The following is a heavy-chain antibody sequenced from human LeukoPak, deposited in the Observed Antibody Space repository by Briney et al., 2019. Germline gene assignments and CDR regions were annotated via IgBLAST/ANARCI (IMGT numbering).Heavy chain of an antibody. CDR3: AKLGRDGYNSARFDY. Sequence: GGSLRLSCAASGFTFSSYGMHWVRQAPGKGLEWVAVISYDGSNKYYADSVKGRFTISRDNSKNTLYLQMNSLRAEDTAVYYCAKLGRDGYNSARFDYWGQGTLVTVSS. V-gene: IGHV3-30*18. D-gene: IGHD5-24*01. CDR2: ISYDGSNK. CDR1: GFTFSSYG. J-gene: IGHJ4*02.